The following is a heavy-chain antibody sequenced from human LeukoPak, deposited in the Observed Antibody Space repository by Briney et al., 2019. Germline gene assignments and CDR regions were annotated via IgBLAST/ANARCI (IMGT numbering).Heavy chain of an antibody. D-gene: IGHD3-22*01. CDR1: GFTFSMYG. CDR2: IKQDGSEM. CDR3: ASSYFDSSTHAYDI. J-gene: IGHJ3*02. Sequence: GGSLRLSCAASGFTFSMYGTHWVRQAPGKGLEWVANIKQDGSEMYYVDSVKGRFTISRDNTKNSLFLQMSSLRAEDTAVYFCASSYFDSSTHAYDIWGQGTMVTVSS. V-gene: IGHV3-7*01.